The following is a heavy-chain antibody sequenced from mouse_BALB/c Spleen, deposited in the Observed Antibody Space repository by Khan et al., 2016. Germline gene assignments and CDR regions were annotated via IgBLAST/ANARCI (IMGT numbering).Heavy chain of an antibody. Sequence: EVELVESGGGLVKPGESLKLSCAASGFTFSSYAMPWVRQTPEKRLEWVASISSGGTTFYPDRLKGRLTISSDNANNSLYLRVSRRRSEDTAMNYCTRGVTTVVDYFDYWGQGTTLTVSS. D-gene: IGHD1-1*01. CDR3: TRGVTTVVDYFDY. CDR2: ISSGGTT. J-gene: IGHJ2*01. V-gene: IGHV5-6-5*01. CDR1: GFTFSSYA.